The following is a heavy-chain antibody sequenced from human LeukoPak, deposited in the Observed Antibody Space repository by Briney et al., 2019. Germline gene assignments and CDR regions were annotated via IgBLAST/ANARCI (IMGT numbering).Heavy chain of an antibody. CDR1: GGSFSGYY. Sequence: SETLSLTCAVYGGSFSGYYWSWIRQPPGKGLEWIGYIYYSGSTNYSPSLKSRVTISVDTSKNQFSLKLSSVTAADTAVYYCARGKPYYYYYYMDVWGKGTTVTVSS. V-gene: IGHV4-59*01. J-gene: IGHJ6*03. CDR3: ARGKPYYYYYYMDV. CDR2: IYYSGST.